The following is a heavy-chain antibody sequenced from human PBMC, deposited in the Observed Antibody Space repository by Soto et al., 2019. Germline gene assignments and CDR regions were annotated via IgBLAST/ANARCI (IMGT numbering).Heavy chain of an antibody. D-gene: IGHD6-19*01. CDR1: GFPFTNAW. Sequence: EVQLVESGGGLVEPGGSLRLSCAASGFPFTNAWMNWVRQAPGKGLEWVGRIKSKTDGGTADYAAPVKGRFTISRDDSKNTLYMQMNSLKTEDTAVYYCATDATREGGWHHWGQGTLVTVSS. CDR3: ATDATREGGWHH. V-gene: IGHV3-15*07. J-gene: IGHJ5*02. CDR2: IKSKTDGGTA.